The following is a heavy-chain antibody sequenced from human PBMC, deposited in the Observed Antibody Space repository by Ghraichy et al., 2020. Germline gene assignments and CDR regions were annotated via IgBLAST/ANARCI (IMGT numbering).Heavy chain of an antibody. D-gene: IGHD3-22*01. CDR1: ADYPTRKADD. V-gene: IGHV4-39*01. Sequence: SETLSLTCTVSADYPTRKADDGGGSRQPPGKGLEWIGSGYYGGNTNYNPSLKSRVTLSEGTSKNQFSLKLNSVTAADTAVYYCARLGGYDSSGYYPWYFDYWGQGILVTVSS. CDR2: GYYGGNT. J-gene: IGHJ4*02. CDR3: ARLGGYDSSGYYPWYFDY.